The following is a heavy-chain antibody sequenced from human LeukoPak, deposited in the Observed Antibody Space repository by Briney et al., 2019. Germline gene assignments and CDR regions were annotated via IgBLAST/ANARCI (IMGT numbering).Heavy chain of an antibody. CDR1: GYSTSSGYY. Sequence: KPSETLSLTCTVSGYSTSSGYYWGWIRQPPEKGLEWIESIYHSGSTYYNPSLKSRVTISVDTSKNQFSLKLSFVTAADTAVYYCARASIDIVLMVYAANWAHFDYWGQGTLVTVSS. CDR3: ARASIDIVLMVYAANWAHFDY. D-gene: IGHD2-8*01. CDR2: IYHSGST. V-gene: IGHV4-38-2*02. J-gene: IGHJ4*02.